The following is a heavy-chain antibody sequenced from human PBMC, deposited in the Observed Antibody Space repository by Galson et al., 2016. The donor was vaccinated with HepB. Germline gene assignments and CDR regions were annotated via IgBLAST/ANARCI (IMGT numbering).Heavy chain of an antibody. Sequence: QSGAEVKKPGESLKISCKGSGYKFINYWIGWVRQMPGKGLEWLGSIYPGDSDTRYSPSFQGQVTISVDKSTSAAYLQWSSLRASDTAMYYCAREREGHSSGYYWFDLWGQGTRVTVFS. CDR3: AREREGHSSGYYWFDL. J-gene: IGHJ5*02. V-gene: IGHV5-51*01. D-gene: IGHD3-22*01. CDR1: GYKFINYW. CDR2: IYPGDSDT.